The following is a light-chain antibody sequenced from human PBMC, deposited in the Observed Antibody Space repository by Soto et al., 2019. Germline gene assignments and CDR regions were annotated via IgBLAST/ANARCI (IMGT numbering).Light chain of an antibody. Sequence: QSVLAQPASVSGSPGQSITISCTGSSSDIASFNYVSWYQQYPGKAPKLLTYQVTSRASGVSHRFSGSKFGDTASLTISGLQPEDEAEYYCNSYSSSTFYVFGTGTKVTVL. J-gene: IGLJ1*01. CDR3: NSYSSSTFYV. CDR2: QVT. CDR1: SSDIASFNY. V-gene: IGLV2-14*01.